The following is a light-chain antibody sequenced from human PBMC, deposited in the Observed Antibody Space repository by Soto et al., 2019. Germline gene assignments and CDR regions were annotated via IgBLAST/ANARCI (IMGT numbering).Light chain of an antibody. CDR1: QSVTNY. CDR2: DAS. V-gene: IGKV3-11*01. Sequence: EIVLTQSPATLSLSPGERATLSCRASQSVTNYLAWYQQKPGQAPRLLIYDASNRATGIPARFSGSGSGTDFTLTISSLEPEDCAVYYCQQRSNSWTFGQGTKVEIK. CDR3: QQRSNSWT. J-gene: IGKJ1*01.